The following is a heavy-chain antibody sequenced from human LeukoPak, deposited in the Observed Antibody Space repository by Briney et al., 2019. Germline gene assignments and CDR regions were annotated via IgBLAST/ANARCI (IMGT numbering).Heavy chain of an antibody. Sequence: GGSLRLSCAASGFTVSSNYMSWVRQAPGKGLEWVSVIYSGGSTYYADSVKGRFTISRDNSKNTLYLQMNSLRAEDTALYYCARGPRAPYYGMDVWAKGPRSPSP. CDR1: GFTVSSNY. CDR3: ARGPRAPYYGMDV. CDR2: IYSGGST. V-gene: IGHV3-53*01. J-gene: IGHJ6*02.